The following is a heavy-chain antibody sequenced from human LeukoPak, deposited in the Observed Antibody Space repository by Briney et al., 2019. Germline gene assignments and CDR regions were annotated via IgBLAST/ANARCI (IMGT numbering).Heavy chain of an antibody. CDR3: ARQTYYDILTGSYNWFDP. D-gene: IGHD3-9*01. CDR2: INHSGST. J-gene: IGHJ5*02. Sequence: SETLSLTCTVSGGSISSYYWSWIRQPPGKGLEWIGEINHSGSTNYNPSLKSRVTISVDTSKNQFSLKLSSVTAADTAVYYCARQTYYDILTGSYNWFDPWGQGTLVTVSS. CDR1: GGSISSYY. V-gene: IGHV4-34*01.